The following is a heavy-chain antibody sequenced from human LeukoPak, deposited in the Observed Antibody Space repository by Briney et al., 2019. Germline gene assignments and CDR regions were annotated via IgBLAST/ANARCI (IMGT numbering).Heavy chain of an antibody. D-gene: IGHD3-10*01. J-gene: IGHJ4*02. Sequence: SETLSLTCTVSGGSITSSNYYWGWIRQPPGKGLEWIGSFYYSGSTNYNPSLKSRITISVDTSKNQFSLKLSSVTAADTAVYYCVYYYGSGSVEYWGQGTLVTVSS. V-gene: IGHV4-39*01. CDR1: GGSITSSNYY. CDR3: VYYYGSGSVEY. CDR2: FYYSGST.